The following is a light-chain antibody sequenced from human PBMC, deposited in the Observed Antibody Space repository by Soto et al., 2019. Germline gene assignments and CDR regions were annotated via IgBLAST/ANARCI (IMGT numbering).Light chain of an antibody. V-gene: IGLV2-14*01. Sequence: QSARTQPASVSGSPGQSITISCIGTSSDVGAYNYVSWYQQHPGKAPKLMIYEVSNRPSGVSNRFSGSKSGNTASLTISGLQAEDEADYYCSSYRSSSTLYVCGARTKGTV. CDR1: SSDVGAYNY. CDR2: EVS. J-gene: IGLJ1*01. CDR3: SSYRSSSTLYV.